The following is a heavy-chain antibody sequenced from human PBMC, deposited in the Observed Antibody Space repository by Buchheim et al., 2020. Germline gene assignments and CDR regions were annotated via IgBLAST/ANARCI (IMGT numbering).Heavy chain of an antibody. CDR1: GYTFTSYD. V-gene: IGHV1-8*01. CDR3: ARGRTRRSGGSCYSCYYYGMDV. CDR2: MNPNSGNT. J-gene: IGHJ6*02. Sequence: QVQLVQSGAEVKKPGASVKVSCKASGYTFTSYDINWVRQATGQGLEWMGWMNPNSGNTGYAQKFQGRVTMTRNTSISTAYMELSSLRSEDTAVYYCARGRTRRSGGSCYSCYYYGMDVWGQGTT. D-gene: IGHD2-15*01.